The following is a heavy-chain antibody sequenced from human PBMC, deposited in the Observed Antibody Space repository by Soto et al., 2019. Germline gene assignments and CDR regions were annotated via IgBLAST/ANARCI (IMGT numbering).Heavy chain of an antibody. CDR2: IKGKSDAGAT. Sequence: EVQLVESGGGLVKPGGSLSLSCVASGLPFDNDWMSWVRRAPGKGLEWVGRIKGKSDAGATDYGAPVTGRFTISRDDSKKMLFLQLNSLKTEDTAVYYCTTDEWEWGPGTLVTVSS. CDR1: GLPFDNDW. V-gene: IGHV3-15*01. CDR3: TTDEWE. J-gene: IGHJ4*02. D-gene: IGHD1-26*01.